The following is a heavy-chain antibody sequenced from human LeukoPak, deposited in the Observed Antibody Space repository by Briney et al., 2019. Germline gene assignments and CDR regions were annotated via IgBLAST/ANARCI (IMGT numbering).Heavy chain of an antibody. CDR3: AKDWGVDTAMVIIDY. J-gene: IGHJ4*02. D-gene: IGHD5-18*01. Sequence: GGSLRLSCAASGFSFSSLTMNWVRQAPGKGLEWVSSISSTTSYINYADSVKGRFTISRDNSKNTLYLQMNSLRAEDTAVYYCAKDWGVDTAMVIIDYWGQGTLVTVSS. CDR1: GFSFSSLT. CDR2: ISSTTSYI. V-gene: IGHV3-21*04.